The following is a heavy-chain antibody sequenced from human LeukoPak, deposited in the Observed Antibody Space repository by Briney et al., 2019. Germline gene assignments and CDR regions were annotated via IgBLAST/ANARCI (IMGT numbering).Heavy chain of an antibody. V-gene: IGHV3-48*01. J-gene: IGHJ4*02. D-gene: IGHD1-1*01. CDR2: IGIDSGNT. CDR1: GFRFIEYS. Sequence: PGGSLRLSCTASGFRFIEYSMNWVRQAPGKGLEWISYIGIDSGNTKYADSVRGRFTISADKAKNSLYLQMNSLRVEDTAVYYCARDHNCAFDNWGQGTLVSVAS. CDR3: ARDHNCAFDN.